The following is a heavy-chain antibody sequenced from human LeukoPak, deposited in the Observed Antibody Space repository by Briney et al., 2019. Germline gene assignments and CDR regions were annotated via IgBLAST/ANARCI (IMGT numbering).Heavy chain of an antibody. CDR1: GLTFSSYA. Sequence: GGSLTLFCAASGLTFSSYAMSWVRQAPRKGLEWVSAISGRGGNTYYVDSVKGRFTLSRDDSKTTLYLQINSLRAEDTAVYYCAKFHYYGSGSYYGPNRNGHVVDDYGGEGTLVTVSS. D-gene: IGHD3-10*01. J-gene: IGHJ4*02. V-gene: IGHV3-23*01. CDR3: AKFHYYGSGSYYGPNRNGHVVDDY. CDR2: ISGRGGNT.